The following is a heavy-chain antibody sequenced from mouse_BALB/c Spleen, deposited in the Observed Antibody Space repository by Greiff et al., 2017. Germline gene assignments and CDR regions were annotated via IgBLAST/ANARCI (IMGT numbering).Heavy chain of an antibody. CDR1: GFSLTSYG. CDR3: ARDGVYDGYDYAMDY. D-gene: IGHD2-3*01. CDR2: IWAGGST. Sequence: VKLVESGPGLVAPSQSLSITCTVSGFSLTSYGVHWVRQPPGKGLEWLGVIWAGGSTNYNSALMSRLSISKDNSKSQVFLKMNSLQTDDTAMYYCARDGVYDGYDYAMDYWGQGTSVTVSS. V-gene: IGHV2-9*02. J-gene: IGHJ4*01.